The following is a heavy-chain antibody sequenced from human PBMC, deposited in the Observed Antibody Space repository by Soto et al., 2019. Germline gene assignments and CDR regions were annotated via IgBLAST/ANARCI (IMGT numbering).Heavy chain of an antibody. CDR1: GGAIISYY. CDR3: ARGQRFSDWFDP. D-gene: IGHD3-3*01. J-gene: IGHJ5*02. V-gene: IGHV4-4*07. CDR2: IYSSGST. Sequence: PSETLALTCTVSGGAIISYYWTWIRQPAGKGLEWIGRIYSSGSTKYNPSLQSRVTMSLDTSKNQFSLRLTSVTAADTAVYYCARGQRFSDWFDPWGQG.